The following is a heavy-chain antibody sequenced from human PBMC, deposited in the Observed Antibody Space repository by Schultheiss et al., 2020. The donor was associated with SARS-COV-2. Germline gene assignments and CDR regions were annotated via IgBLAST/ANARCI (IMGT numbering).Heavy chain of an antibody. CDR3: AKDRVQQLVYYFDY. CDR2: ISGSGGKT. D-gene: IGHD6-13*01. CDR1: GFTFSNFA. Sequence: GSLRLSCAASGFTFSNFAMSWVRQAPGKGLEWVSAISGSGGKTYYAGSVKGRFTISRDNSKNTLYLQMKSLRAEDTAVYYCAKDRVQQLVYYFDYWGQGTLVTVSS. J-gene: IGHJ4*02. V-gene: IGHV3-23*01.